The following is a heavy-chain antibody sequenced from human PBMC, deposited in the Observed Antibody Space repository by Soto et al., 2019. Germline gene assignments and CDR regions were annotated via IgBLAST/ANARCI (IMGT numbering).Heavy chain of an antibody. CDR3: ARQLLWFGEYVFDL. CDR1: GGSFSGYY. Sequence: QVQLQQWGAGLLKPSETLSLTCAVYGGSFSGYYWSWIRQPPGKGLEWIGEINHSGSTNYNPSLKSRVTISVDTSKNQFSLKLSSVTAADTAVYYCARQLLWFGEYVFDLWGRGTLVTVSS. J-gene: IGHJ2*01. CDR2: INHSGST. V-gene: IGHV4-34*01. D-gene: IGHD3-10*01.